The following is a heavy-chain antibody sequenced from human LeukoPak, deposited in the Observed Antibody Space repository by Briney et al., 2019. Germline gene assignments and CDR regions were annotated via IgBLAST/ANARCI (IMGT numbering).Heavy chain of an antibody. CDR2: IYYSGST. Sequence: SETLSLTCTVSGGSISSYYWSWIRQPPGKGLEWIGYIYYSGSTNYNPSLKSRVTISVGTSKNQFSLKLSSVTAADTAVYYCARLGDGYIGFDPWGQGTLVTVSS. D-gene: IGHD5-24*01. V-gene: IGHV4-59*08. J-gene: IGHJ5*02. CDR3: ARLGDGYIGFDP. CDR1: GGSISSYY.